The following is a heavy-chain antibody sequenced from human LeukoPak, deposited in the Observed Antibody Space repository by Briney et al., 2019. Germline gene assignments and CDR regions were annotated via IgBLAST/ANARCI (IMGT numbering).Heavy chain of an antibody. CDR1: GFTFSSYA. CDR2: FSGSGGST. D-gene: IGHD4-17*01. CDR3: ARDTGRWFDP. V-gene: IGHV3-23*01. J-gene: IGHJ5*02. Sequence: PGGSLRLSCAASGFTFSSYAMSWVRQAPGKGLECISGFSGSGGSTYYADSVKGRFTISRDNSKNTLYLQMNSLRAEDTAVYYCARDTGRWFDPWGQGTLVTVSS.